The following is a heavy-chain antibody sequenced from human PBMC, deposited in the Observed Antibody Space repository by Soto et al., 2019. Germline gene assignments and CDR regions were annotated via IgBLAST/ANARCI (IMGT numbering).Heavy chain of an antibody. V-gene: IGHV3-33*01. D-gene: IGHD3-10*02. Sequence: QVQLVQSGGGVVQPGRSLRLSCAASGFTFSGYGMHWVRQAPGKGLEWVAVIWYDGTNKNYADAVKGRFTISRDNSKNTLDLQMSSLRAEDTAVYYCASVRGGYYSDYWGQGTLVTVSS. J-gene: IGHJ4*02. CDR3: ASVRGGYYSDY. CDR2: IWYDGTNK. CDR1: GFTFSGYG.